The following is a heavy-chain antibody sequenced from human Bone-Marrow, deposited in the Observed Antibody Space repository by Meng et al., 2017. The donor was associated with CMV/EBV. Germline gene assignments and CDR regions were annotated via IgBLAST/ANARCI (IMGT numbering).Heavy chain of an antibody. CDR1: GFTFSNYG. J-gene: IGHJ4*02. D-gene: IGHD3-10*01. CDR3: AKDAGGAFDY. Sequence: GESLKISCAASGFTFSNYGMHWVRQAPGKGLEWVAFIRYDGGYKYYADSVKGRFTISRDNSKNTLYLQMSSLRAEDTAVYYCAKDAGGAFDYWGQGTRVTVSS. CDR2: IRYDGGYK. V-gene: IGHV3-30*02.